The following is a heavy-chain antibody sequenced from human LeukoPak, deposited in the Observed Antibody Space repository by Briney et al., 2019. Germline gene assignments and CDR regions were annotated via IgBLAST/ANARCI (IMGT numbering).Heavy chain of an antibody. J-gene: IGHJ6*02. V-gene: IGHV3-7*01. Sequence: PGGSLRLSCAASGFTFSSYAMTWVRQAPGKGLEWVANIKEDGSKKNYVDSVKGRFTISRDNAKNSLYLQMNSLRAEDTAVYYCARGCSSTSCARHFYCYYGMDVWGQGTTVTVSS. D-gene: IGHD2-2*01. CDR3: ARGCSSTSCARHFYCYYGMDV. CDR1: GFTFSSYA. CDR2: IKEDGSKK.